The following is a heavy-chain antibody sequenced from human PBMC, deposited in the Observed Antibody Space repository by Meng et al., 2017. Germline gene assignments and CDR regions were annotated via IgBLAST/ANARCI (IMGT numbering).Heavy chain of an antibody. CDR2: IIPIFGTA. CDR3: AREALTMREMATIVGAFDI. D-gene: IGHD5-24*01. CDR1: GGTISSYA. Sequence: AVKVSCKAAGGTISSYAISWVRQDPGQGLEWRGGIIPIFGTANYAQKFQGRVTITTDESTSTDYMELSSLRSEDTAVYYCAREALTMREMATIVGAFDIWGQGTMVTVSS. J-gene: IGHJ3*02. V-gene: IGHV1-69*05.